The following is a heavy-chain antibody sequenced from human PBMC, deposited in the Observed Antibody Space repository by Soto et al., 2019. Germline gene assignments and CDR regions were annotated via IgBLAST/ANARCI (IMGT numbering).Heavy chain of an antibody. CDR2: INAGNGNS. J-gene: IGHJ4*02. CDR3: ASFGGSSGWYYFDY. CDR1: GYTFTSYA. V-gene: IGHV1-3*01. D-gene: IGHD6-19*01. Sequence: QVQLVQSGAEVKKPGASVKVSCKASGYTFTSYAMHWVRQAPGQRLEWMGWINAGNGNSKYSQKFQGRVTITRDTSASTAYMELSSLRSEDTAVYYCASFGGSSGWYYFDYWGQGTLVTVSS.